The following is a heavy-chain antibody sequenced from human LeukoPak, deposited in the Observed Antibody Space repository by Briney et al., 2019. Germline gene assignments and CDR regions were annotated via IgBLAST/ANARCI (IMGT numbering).Heavy chain of an antibody. Sequence: SETLSLTCTVSGDSINSRSYYWDWIRQPPGKGLEWIGNLYYGGNTHYNPSLKSRVTISADTSNNQFSLNLSSVTATDTAVYYCARLPHDWFDSWGQGTLVTVSS. V-gene: IGHV4-39*01. CDR1: GDSINSRSYY. CDR2: LYYGGNT. CDR3: ARLPHDWFDS. J-gene: IGHJ5*01.